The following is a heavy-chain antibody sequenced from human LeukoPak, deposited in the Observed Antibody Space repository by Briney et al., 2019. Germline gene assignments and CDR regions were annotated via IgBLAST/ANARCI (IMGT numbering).Heavy chain of an antibody. V-gene: IGHV4-59*01. CDR2: IYYSGST. D-gene: IGHD5-18*01. J-gene: IGHJ4*02. CDR1: GGSISNYY. CDR3: ARGYAYGPNYYFDY. Sequence: SETLSLTCSFSGGSISNYYWSWVLQPPGKGLEWIGYIYYSGSTDYNPSLKSRVTISIDTSKNHFSLRLSSVTAADTASYYGARGYAYGPNYYFDYWGQGTLVTVSS.